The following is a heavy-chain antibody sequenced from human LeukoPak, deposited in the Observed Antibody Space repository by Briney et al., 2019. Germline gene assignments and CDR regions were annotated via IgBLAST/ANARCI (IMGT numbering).Heavy chain of an antibody. CDR1: GLTFSSCA. Sequence: GGSLRLSCAASGLTFSSCAMHWVRQAPGKGLDSVSAISSNGGSTYYANSVKGRFTISRDNSKNTLYLQMGSLRAEDMAVYYCARRGSYYGDSMDYWGQGTLVTVSS. V-gene: IGHV3-64*01. J-gene: IGHJ4*02. CDR2: ISSNGGST. CDR3: ARRGSYYGDSMDY. D-gene: IGHD1-26*01.